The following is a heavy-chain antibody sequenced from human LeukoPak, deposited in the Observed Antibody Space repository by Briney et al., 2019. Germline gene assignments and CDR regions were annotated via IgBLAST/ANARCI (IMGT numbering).Heavy chain of an antibody. CDR3: ARAGSYYYDSSGFYRPNDY. CDR2: IYGGGTT. CDR1: GFTVSNNY. Sequence: PGGSLRLSCAASGFTVSNNYINWVRQAPGKGLEWVSVIYGGGTTSYADSVKGRFAISRDNSKNTVYLQMNSLRAEDTAVHYCARAGSYYYDSSGFYRPNDYWGQGTLVTVSS. J-gene: IGHJ4*02. D-gene: IGHD3-22*01. V-gene: IGHV3-53*01.